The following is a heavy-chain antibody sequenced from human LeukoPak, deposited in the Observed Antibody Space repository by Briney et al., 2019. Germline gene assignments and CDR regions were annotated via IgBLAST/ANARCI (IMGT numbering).Heavy chain of an antibody. V-gene: IGHV4-59*08. CDR1: GGSISSYY. J-gene: IGHJ5*02. Sequence: PSETLSLTCTVSGGSISSYYWSWIRQPPGKGLEWIGYIYYSGSTNYNPSLKSRVTISVDTSKNQFSLKLSSVTAADTAVYYCARQGSIAAAANWFDPWGQGTLVTVSS. CDR2: IYYSGST. D-gene: IGHD6-13*01. CDR3: ARQGSIAAAANWFDP.